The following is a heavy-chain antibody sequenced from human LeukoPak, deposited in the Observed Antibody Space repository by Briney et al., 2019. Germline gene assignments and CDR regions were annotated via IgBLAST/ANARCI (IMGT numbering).Heavy chain of an antibody. V-gene: IGHV3-21*06. CDR1: GFTFSSYS. Sequence: GGSLRLSCAASGFTFSSYSMNWVRQAPGRGLEWVSSISSSSSYIYYADSVKGRFTISRDNAKNSLYLQMNSLRAEDTAVYYCAREPAGYNFGNWGQGTLVTVSS. J-gene: IGHJ4*02. CDR2: ISSSSSYI. CDR3: AREPAGYNFGN. D-gene: IGHD5-24*01.